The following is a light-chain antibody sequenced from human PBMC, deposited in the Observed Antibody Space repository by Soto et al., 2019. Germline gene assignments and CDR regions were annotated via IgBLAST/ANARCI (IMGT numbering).Light chain of an antibody. CDR1: QSVSSNY. V-gene: IGKV3D-20*02. J-gene: IGKJ5*01. CDR2: GAS. Sequence: EIVLTQSPGTLSLSPGERATLSCRATQSVSSNYLAWYQQKSGQAPRLLIYGASSRATGIPDRFSGGGSGTDFTLTISRLEPEDFAVYYCQQRSNWPLFGQGTRLEI. CDR3: QQRSNWPL.